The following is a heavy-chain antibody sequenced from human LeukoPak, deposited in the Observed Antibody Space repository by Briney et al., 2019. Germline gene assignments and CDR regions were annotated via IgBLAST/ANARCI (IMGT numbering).Heavy chain of an antibody. CDR3: AGGIREEYDIHPALDY. D-gene: IGHD3-9*01. CDR2: IYYSGSN. Sequence: PSETVSLTCTVSGGSISSYYWGWIGQPPGKGREWTVWIYYSGSNNYNPSLKSGVTKSVDTPKKQFVLTVRYVSDAHTAVYYCAGGIREEYDIHPALDYWGQGTLVTVPS. CDR1: GGSISSYY. J-gene: IGHJ4*02. V-gene: IGHV4-59*13.